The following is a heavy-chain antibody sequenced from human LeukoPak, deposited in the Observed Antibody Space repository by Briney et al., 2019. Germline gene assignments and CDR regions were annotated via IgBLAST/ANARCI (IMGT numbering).Heavy chain of an antibody. CDR3: ATHRTTVITGLVY. J-gene: IGHJ4*02. V-gene: IGHV1-24*01. CDR1: GYTLTDLS. D-gene: IGHD4-17*01. Sequence: ASVKVSCKVSGYTLTDLSTHWVRQAPGKRLEWMGGLDPADGETIYAQKFQGRVTMTEDTSTDTAYMELNSLRSEDTAVYYCATHRTTVITGLVYWGQGTLVSVSS. CDR2: LDPADGET.